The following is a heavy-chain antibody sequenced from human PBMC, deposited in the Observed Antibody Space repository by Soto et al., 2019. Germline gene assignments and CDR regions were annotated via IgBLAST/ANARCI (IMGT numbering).Heavy chain of an antibody. CDR2: IWYDGSNK. CDR1: GFTFSSYG. Sequence: GGSLRLSCAASGFTFSSYGMHWVRQAPGKGLEWVAVIWYDGSNKYYADSVKGRFTISRDNSKNTLYLQMNSLRAEDTAVYYCARGPYYYGSGSYYMYYMDVWGKGTTVTVSS. V-gene: IGHV3-33*01. CDR3: ARGPYYYGSGSYYMYYMDV. J-gene: IGHJ6*03. D-gene: IGHD3-10*01.